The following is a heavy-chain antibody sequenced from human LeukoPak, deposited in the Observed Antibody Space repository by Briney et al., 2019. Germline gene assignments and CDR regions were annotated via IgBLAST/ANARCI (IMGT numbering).Heavy chain of an antibody. D-gene: IGHD3-22*01. Sequence: PSETLSLTCTVSGGFISSSSYYWGWIRQPPGKGLEWIGYIFYSGSTNYNPSLKSQVTISLDTSKNQFSLRLSSATAADTAVYYCARHGSVSSGALVWGQGTLVTVSS. V-gene: IGHV4-61*05. CDR2: IFYSGST. J-gene: IGHJ4*02. CDR3: ARHGSVSSGALV. CDR1: GGFISSSSYY.